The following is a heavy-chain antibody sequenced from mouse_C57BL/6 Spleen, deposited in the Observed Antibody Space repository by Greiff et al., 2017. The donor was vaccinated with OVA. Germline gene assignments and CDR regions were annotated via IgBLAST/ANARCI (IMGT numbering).Heavy chain of an antibody. J-gene: IGHJ1*03. V-gene: IGHV1-64*01. D-gene: IGHD4-1*01. Sequence: QVQLQQPGAELVKPGASVKLSCKASGYTFTSYWMHWVKQRPGRGLEWIGMIHPNSGSTNYNEKFKSKATLTVDKSSSTAYMQLSSLTSEDSAVYYCARNWDVYFDVWGTGTTVTVSS. CDR3: ARNWDVYFDV. CDR2: IHPNSGST. CDR1: GYTFTSYW.